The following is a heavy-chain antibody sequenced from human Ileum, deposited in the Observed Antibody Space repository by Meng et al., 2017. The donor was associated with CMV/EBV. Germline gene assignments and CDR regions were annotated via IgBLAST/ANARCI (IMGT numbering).Heavy chain of an antibody. J-gene: IGHJ2*01. CDR2: ISGSGGST. CDR1: GFIFSSYA. D-gene: IGHD2-21*01. V-gene: IGHV3-23*01. CDR3: AKVVIAIGGWYFDL. Sequence: ASGFIFSSYAISWVRQAPGKGLEWVSAISGSGGSTYYADSVKGRFTISRDNSKNTLYLQMNSLRAEDTAVYYCAKVVIAIGGWYFDLWGRGTLVTVSS.